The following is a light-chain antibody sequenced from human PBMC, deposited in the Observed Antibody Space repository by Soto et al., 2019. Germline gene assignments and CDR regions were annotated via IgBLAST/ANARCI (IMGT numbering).Light chain of an antibody. CDR2: LAS. CDR1: QSISNY. J-gene: IGKJ1*01. V-gene: IGKV1-39*01. Sequence: DIQMTQSPSSLSASVGDRVTITCRASQSISNYLNWYQQRPGKAPKLLIYLASSLSSGVPSKFSGSGSGTDFTITISVLQTEDYATYYCQQTYKTPLTFSQGTKVDIK. CDR3: QQTYKTPLT.